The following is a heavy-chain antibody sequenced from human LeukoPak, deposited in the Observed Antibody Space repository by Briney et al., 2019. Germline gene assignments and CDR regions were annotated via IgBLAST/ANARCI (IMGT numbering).Heavy chain of an antibody. CDR1: GIRVSTLY. Sequence: GGSLRLSCVASGIRVSTLYMSWVRQAPGKGLEWASLIYRDGQTYYADSVRGRFTISRDNSKNTVFLQMNNVRVDDTGVYYCTREREPWGMDVWGQGTTVIASS. J-gene: IGHJ6*02. V-gene: IGHV3-66*01. D-gene: IGHD1-26*01. CDR2: IYRDGQT. CDR3: TREREPWGMDV.